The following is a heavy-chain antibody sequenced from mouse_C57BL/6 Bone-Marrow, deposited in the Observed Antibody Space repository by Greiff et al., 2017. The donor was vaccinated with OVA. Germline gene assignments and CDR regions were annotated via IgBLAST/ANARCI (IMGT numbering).Heavy chain of an antibody. CDR3: ARLGTTVVGSFDY. CDR2: IYPRSGNT. J-gene: IGHJ2*01. CDR1: GYTFTSYG. V-gene: IGHV1-81*01. Sequence: QVQLKESGAELARPGASVKLSCKASGYTFTSYGISWVKQRTGQGLEWIVEIYPRSGNTYYNEKFKGKATLTADKSSSTAYMELRSLTSEDSAVYFCARLGTTVVGSFDYWGQGTTLTVSS. D-gene: IGHD1-1*01.